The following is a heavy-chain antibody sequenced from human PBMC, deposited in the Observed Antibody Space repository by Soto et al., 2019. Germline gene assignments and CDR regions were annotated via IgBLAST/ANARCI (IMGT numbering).Heavy chain of an antibody. V-gene: IGHV5-10-1*01. CDR1: GDSITSYW. CDR3: ARHIAVAGPDYYYYGMDV. CDR2: IDPSDSYT. J-gene: IGHJ6*02. Sequence: VELLKDSRKGAGDSITSYWMSCWLQMRVKVLEWMGRIDPSDSYTNYSPSFQGHVTISADKSISTAYLLWSSLKASDTAMYYCARHIAVAGPDYYYYGMDVWGQGTTVTVS. D-gene: IGHD6-19*01.